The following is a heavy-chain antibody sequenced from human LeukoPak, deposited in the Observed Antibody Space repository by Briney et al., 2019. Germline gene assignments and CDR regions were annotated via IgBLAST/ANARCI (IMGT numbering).Heavy chain of an antibody. Sequence: SETLSLTCTVSSRSLSSSSYYWGWIRQPPGKGLEWIGSIYYSESTYYNPSLKSRVTISVDTSKNQFSLKLSSVTAADTAVYYCARHWQWLDNWFVPWGQGTLVTVSS. CDR3: ARHWQWLDNWFVP. CDR1: SRSLSSSSYY. V-gene: IGHV4-39*01. D-gene: IGHD6-19*01. CDR2: IYYSEST. J-gene: IGHJ5*02.